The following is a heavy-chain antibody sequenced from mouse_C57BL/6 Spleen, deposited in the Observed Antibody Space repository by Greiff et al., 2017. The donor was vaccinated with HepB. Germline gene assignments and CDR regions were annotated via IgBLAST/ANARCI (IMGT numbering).Heavy chain of an antibody. J-gene: IGHJ1*03. CDR1: GFTFSDYY. CDR2: INYDGSST. Sequence: EVKLMESEGGLVQPGSSMKLSCTASGFTFSDYYMAWVRQVPEKGLEWVANINYDGSSTYYLDSLKSRFIISRDNAKNILYLQMSSLKSEDTATYYCARDPGDGYYDVWGTGTTVTVSS. D-gene: IGHD2-3*01. CDR3: ARDPGDGYYDV. V-gene: IGHV5-16*01.